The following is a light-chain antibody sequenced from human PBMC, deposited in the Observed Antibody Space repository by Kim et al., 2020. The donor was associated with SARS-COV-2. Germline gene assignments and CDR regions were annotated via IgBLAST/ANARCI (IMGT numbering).Light chain of an antibody. J-gene: IGKJ1*01. CDR3: QQYSSSPIT. Sequence: SPVVNATPSNRATRSVNSNYLAWYQQKPGQAPRLLIYAASSRATGIPDRFSGSGSGTDFTLTISRLEAEDLAVYYCQQYSSSPITFGQGTKVDIK. V-gene: IGKV3-20*01. CDR1: RSVNSNY. CDR2: AAS.